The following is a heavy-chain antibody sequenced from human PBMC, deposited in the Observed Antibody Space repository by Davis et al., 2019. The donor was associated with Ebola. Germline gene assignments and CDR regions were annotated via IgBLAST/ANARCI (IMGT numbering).Heavy chain of an antibody. Sequence: PSETLSLTCAVYGGSFSGYYWTWIRQPPGKGLEWIGEINHRGTTNYNPSLKSRVTISVDTSKNQFSLKLSSVTAADTAVYYCASQKLVRGVPGRRRFDPWGQGTLVTVSS. J-gene: IGHJ5*02. CDR2: INHRGTT. V-gene: IGHV4-34*01. CDR3: ASQKLVRGVPGRRRFDP. CDR1: GGSFSGYY. D-gene: IGHD3-10*01.